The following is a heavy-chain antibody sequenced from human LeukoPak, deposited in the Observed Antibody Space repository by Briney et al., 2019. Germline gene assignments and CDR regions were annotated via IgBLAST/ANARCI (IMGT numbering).Heavy chain of an antibody. Sequence: GGSLRLSCAASGFTVSSNYMSWVRQAPGKGLEWVSVIYSGGSTYYADSVKGRFTIFRDNSKNTVYLQMKSMRAEDTAVYYCARVARGGYCSSTSCYSEYYFDYWGQGTLVTVSS. CDR1: GFTVSSNY. D-gene: IGHD2-2*02. V-gene: IGHV3-53*01. J-gene: IGHJ4*02. CDR3: ARVARGGYCSSTSCYSEYYFDY. CDR2: IYSGGST.